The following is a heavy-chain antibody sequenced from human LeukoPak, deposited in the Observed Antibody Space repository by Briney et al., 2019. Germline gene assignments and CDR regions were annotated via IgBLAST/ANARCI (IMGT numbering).Heavy chain of an antibody. CDR3: ARAYCSGGSCWAYYFDY. J-gene: IGHJ4*02. D-gene: IGHD2-15*01. CDR2: IYPGDSDT. V-gene: IGHV5-51*01. CDR1: GYSFTSYW. Sequence: GESLQISCKGSGYSFTSYWIGWVRQMPGKGLEWMGIIYPGDSDTRYSPSFQGQVTISADKSISTAYLQWSSLKASDTAMYYCARAYCSGGSCWAYYFDYWGQGTLVTVSS.